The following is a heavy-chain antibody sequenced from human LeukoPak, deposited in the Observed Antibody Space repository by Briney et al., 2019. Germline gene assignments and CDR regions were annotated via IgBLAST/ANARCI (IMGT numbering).Heavy chain of an antibody. CDR1: GFTFSSYS. CDR3: ARVSGGSGWYYFDY. CDR2: ISSSSSYI. D-gene: IGHD6-19*01. V-gene: IGHV3-21*01. J-gene: IGHJ4*02. Sequence: PGGSLRLSCAASGFTFSSYSMNWARQAPGKGLEWVSSISSSSSYIYYADSVKGRFTISRDNAKNSLYLQMNSLRAEDTAVYYCARVSGGSGWYYFDYWGQGTLVTVSS.